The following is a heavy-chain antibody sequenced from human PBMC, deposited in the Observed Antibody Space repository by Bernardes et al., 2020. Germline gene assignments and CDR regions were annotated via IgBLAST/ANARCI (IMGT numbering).Heavy chain of an antibody. CDR3: ARDLSPYGDYGPASAGY. CDR1: GGTFSSYA. Sequence: SVKVSCMASGGTFSSYAISWVRQAPGQGLEWMGWIIPICGTANYAQKFQGRVTITADESTSTAYMELSSLRSEDTAVYYCARDLSPYGDYGPASAGYRGKGNRVTASS. D-gene: IGHD4-17*01. J-gene: IGHJ4*02. V-gene: IGHV1-69*13. CDR2: IIPICGTA.